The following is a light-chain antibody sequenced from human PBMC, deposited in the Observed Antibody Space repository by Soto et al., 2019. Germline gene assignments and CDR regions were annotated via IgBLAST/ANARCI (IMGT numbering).Light chain of an antibody. Sequence: NFMLTQPHSVSESPGKTVTISCTRSRGSIASNSVQWFQPRPGSSPTTVIYEDTYRPSGVPERFSGSIDSSSNSASLTIAELKTEDEADYCQSYENWVFGGGTKLTVL. CDR2: EDT. V-gene: IGLV6-57*01. CDR1: RGSIASNS. J-gene: IGLJ3*02. CDR3: QSYENWV.